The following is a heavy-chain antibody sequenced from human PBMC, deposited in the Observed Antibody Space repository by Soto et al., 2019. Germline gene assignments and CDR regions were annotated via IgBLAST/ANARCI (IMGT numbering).Heavy chain of an antibody. J-gene: IGHJ4*02. CDR2: IYSGGST. V-gene: IGHV3-66*01. Sequence: EVQLVESGGGLVQPGGSLRLSCAASGFTVSNNYGSWVRQAPGKGLEWVSVIYSGGSTYYTDSVKGRFTISRDSSKNTLYLQMNSLRAAATAVDHFASGGESPRYWGQGNLVTVSS. D-gene: IGHD3-16*01. CDR1: GFTVSNNY. CDR3: ASGGESPRY.